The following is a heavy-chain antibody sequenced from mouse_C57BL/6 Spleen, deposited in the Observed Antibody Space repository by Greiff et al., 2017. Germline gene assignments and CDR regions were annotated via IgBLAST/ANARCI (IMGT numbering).Heavy chain of an antibody. CDR3: ARQGYYEGDY. CDR1: GFTFSSYG. CDR2: ISSGGSYT. Sequence: EVKLMESGGDLVKPGGSLKLSCAASGFTFSSYGMSWVRQTPDKRLEWVATISSGGSYTYYPDSVKGRFTISRDNAKNTLYLQMSSLKSEDTAMYYCARQGYYEGDYWGQGTSVTVSS. D-gene: IGHD2-3*01. V-gene: IGHV5-6*01. J-gene: IGHJ4*01.